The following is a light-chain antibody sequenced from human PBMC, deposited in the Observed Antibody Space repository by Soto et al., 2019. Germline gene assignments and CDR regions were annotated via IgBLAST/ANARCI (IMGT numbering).Light chain of an antibody. CDR3: QQRSNWPPVIT. CDR1: QTFSSH. Sequence: EIVLTQSPATLSLSPGERATLSCRASQTFSSHLAWYQQKPGQAPRLLIYDASKRATGIPARFSGRGSGTDFTLPISSLEPEDFAVYYFQQRSNWPPVITFGQGTRLEIK. CDR2: DAS. J-gene: IGKJ5*01. V-gene: IGKV3-11*01.